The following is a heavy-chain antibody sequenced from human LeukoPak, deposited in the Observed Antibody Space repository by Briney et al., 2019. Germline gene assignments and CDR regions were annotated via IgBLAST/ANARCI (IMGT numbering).Heavy chain of an antibody. CDR3: ATLSSAYDYFDY. CDR1: AFTVSSNY. D-gene: IGHD5-12*01. CDR2: ITSTSSYT. J-gene: IGHJ4*02. V-gene: IGHV3-11*03. Sequence: PGGSLRLSCAASAFTVSSNYMSWIRQAPGKGLEWVSYITSTSSYTNYADSVKGRFTISRDNAKNSLYLQMNSLRAEDTAVYYCATLSSAYDYFDYWGQGTLVSVSS.